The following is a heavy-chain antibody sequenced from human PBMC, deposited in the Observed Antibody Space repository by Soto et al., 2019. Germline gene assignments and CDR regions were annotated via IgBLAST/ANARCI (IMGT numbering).Heavy chain of an antibody. CDR3: ARDREEQQLTYWFDP. V-gene: IGHV3-33*01. CDR2: IWYDGSNK. J-gene: IGHJ5*02. Sequence: PGGSLRLSCAASGFTFSSYGMHWVRQAPGKGLEWVAVIWYDGSNKYYADSVKGRFTISRDNSKNTLYLQMNSLRAEDTAVYYCARDREEQQLTYWFDPWGQGTLVTVSS. D-gene: IGHD6-13*01. CDR1: GFTFSSYG.